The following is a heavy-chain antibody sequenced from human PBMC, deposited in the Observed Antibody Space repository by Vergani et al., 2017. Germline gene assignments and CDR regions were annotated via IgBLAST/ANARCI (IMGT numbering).Heavy chain of an antibody. CDR1: GFTFRNYW. CDR3: ARFSAVLRFFDSDPGGGWFDP. D-gene: IGHD3-9*01. V-gene: IGHV3-7*01. CDR2: IKEDGSEK. Sequence: EVQLVESGGGLVQPGGSLRLSCAASGFTFRNYWMNWVRQAPGKGLEWVANIKEDGSEKDYVDSVKGRFTISRDNAKNSLYLQMNSLRVEDTAVYYCARFSAVLRFFDSDPGGGWFDPWGQGTLVTVSS. J-gene: IGHJ5*02.